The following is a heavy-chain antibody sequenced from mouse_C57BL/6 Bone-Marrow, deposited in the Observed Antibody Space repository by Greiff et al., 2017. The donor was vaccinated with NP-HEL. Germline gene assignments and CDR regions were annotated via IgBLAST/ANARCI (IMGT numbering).Heavy chain of an antibody. J-gene: IGHJ4*01. V-gene: IGHV1-26*01. CDR3: ARGLLTAMDY. CDR1: GYTFTDYY. CDR2: INPNNGGT. Sequence: EVQLQQSGPELVKPGASVKISCKASGYTFTDYYMNWVKQSHGKSLEWIGDINPNNGGTSYNQKFKGKTTLTVDKASSTAYMELRSLTSEDSAVYYCARGLLTAMDYWGQGTSVTVSS. D-gene: IGHD1-1*01.